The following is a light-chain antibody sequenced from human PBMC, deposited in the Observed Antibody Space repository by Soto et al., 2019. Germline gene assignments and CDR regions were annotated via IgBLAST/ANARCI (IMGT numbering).Light chain of an antibody. CDR1: SSDVGGYNY. V-gene: IGLV2-14*01. CDR2: EVS. J-gene: IGLJ1*01. Sequence: QSALTQPPSASGSPGQSVAISCTGTSSDVGGYNYVSWYQQHPGKAPKVMIYEVSNRPPGVSNRFSGSKSGNTASLTISGLQAEDEADYYCSSYTSSSTLDVFGSGTKLTVL. CDR3: SSYTSSSTLDV.